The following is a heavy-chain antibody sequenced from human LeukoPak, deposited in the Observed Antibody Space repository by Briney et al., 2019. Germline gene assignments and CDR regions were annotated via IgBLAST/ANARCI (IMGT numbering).Heavy chain of an antibody. CDR2: ISPDNGDT. CDR1: GYTFTSYG. CDR3: ARESNGGYGFDY. Sequence: ASVKVSCKASGYTFTSYGISWVRQAPGQGLEWMGWISPDNGDTNYAQKFQGRVTMTRDTSASTAYMELRSLKSDDTAVYYCARESNGGYGFDYWGQGTPVTVAS. D-gene: IGHD5-12*01. J-gene: IGHJ4*02. V-gene: IGHV1-18*01.